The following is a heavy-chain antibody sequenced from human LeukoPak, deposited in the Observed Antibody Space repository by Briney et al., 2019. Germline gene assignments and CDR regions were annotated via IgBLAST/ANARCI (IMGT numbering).Heavy chain of an antibody. CDR2: INPNSGGT. V-gene: IGHV1-2*04. Sequence: ASVKVSCKASGYTFTSYAMNWVRQAPGQGLEWMGWINPNSGGTNYAQKFQGWVTMTRDTSISTAYMELSRLRSDDTAVYYCASLEVRGVRYYYYGMDVWGQGTTVTVSS. D-gene: IGHD3-10*01. J-gene: IGHJ6*02. CDR3: ASLEVRGVRYYYYGMDV. CDR1: GYTFTSYA.